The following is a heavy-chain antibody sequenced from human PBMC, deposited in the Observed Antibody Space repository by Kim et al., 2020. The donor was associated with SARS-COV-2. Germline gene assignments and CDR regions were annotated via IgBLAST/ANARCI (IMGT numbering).Heavy chain of an antibody. V-gene: IGHV3-7*01. D-gene: IGHD2-15*01. CDR3: ARDQGGYCSGGRCYYYGMDV. J-gene: IGHJ6*02. CDR2: IKQDGSEK. Sequence: GGSLRLSCAASGFTFSSYWMSWVRQAPGKGLEWVANIKQDGSEKYYVDSVKGRFTISRDNAKNSLYLQMNSLRAEDTAVYYCARDQGGYCSGGRCYYYGMDVCGQGTTVTVSS. CDR1: GFTFSSYW.